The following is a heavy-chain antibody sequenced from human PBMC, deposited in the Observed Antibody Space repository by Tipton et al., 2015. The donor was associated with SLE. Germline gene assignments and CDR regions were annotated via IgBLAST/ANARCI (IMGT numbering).Heavy chain of an antibody. CDR3: ARTSLGFNFWTGSPFAP. CDR1: GGSISTYY. D-gene: IGHD3/OR15-3a*01. Sequence: TLSLTCSVSGGSISTYYWNWIRQPPGKGLEWIGYVDNSGSTNYNPSLRSRLTISVDTSRNQFSLKLNSLTAADTAVYYCARTSLGFNFWTGSPFAPWAQGTPVTVSS. CDR2: VDNSGST. V-gene: IGHV4-59*01. J-gene: IGHJ5*02.